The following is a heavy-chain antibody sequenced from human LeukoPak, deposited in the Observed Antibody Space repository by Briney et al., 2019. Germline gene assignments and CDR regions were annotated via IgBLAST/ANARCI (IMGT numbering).Heavy chain of an antibody. V-gene: IGHV3-21*01. Sequence: GGSLRLSCAASGFTFSSYSMNWVRQAPGKGLEWVSSISSSSSYIYYADSVKGRFTISRDNAKNSLYLQMNSLRAADTAVYYCARGGYTYGAYFDYWSQGTLVTVSS. J-gene: IGHJ4*02. CDR1: GFTFSSYS. CDR2: ISSSSSYI. D-gene: IGHD5-12*01. CDR3: ARGGYTYGAYFDY.